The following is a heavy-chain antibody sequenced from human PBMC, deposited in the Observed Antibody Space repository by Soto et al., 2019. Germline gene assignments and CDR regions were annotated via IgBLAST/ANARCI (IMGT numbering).Heavy chain of an antibody. D-gene: IGHD3-10*01. CDR1: GGSISSGGYY. J-gene: IGHJ3*02. Sequence: PSETLSLTCTVSGGSISSGGYYWSWIRQHPGKGLEWIGYIYYSGITYYNPSLKSRVTISVDTSKNQFSLKLSSVTAADTAVYYCARVISSGSAWAFDIWGQGTMVTVSS. V-gene: IGHV4-31*03. CDR3: ARVISSGSAWAFDI. CDR2: IYYSGIT.